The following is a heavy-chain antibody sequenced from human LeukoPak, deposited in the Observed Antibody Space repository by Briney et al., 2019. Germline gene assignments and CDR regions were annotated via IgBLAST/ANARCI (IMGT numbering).Heavy chain of an antibody. CDR1: GGSFSGYY. D-gene: IGHD3-3*01. V-gene: IGHV4-34*01. CDR2: INHSGST. J-gene: IGHJ6*02. CDR3: ARGLRFLVV. Sequence: PSETLSLTCAVYGGSFSGYYWSWIRQPPGKGLEWIGEINHSGSTNYNPSLKSRVTISVDTSKNQFSLKLSFVTAAGTAVYYCARGLRFLVVWGQGTTVTVSS.